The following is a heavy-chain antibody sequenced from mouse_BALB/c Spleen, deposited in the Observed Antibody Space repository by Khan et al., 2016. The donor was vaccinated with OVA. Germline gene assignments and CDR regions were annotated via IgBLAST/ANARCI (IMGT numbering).Heavy chain of an antibody. V-gene: IGHV1-18*01. Sequence: EVQLQESGPDLVKTGASVKISCKASGYSFTAYYMNWVKLSHGKSLECIGRLNPNTDNTNYNQKFKGKAILTVDTSSSTAYMELRSLTSEDTAVYFCARGYDCFAYWGQGTLVTVSA. CDR2: LNPNTDNT. D-gene: IGHD2-14*01. CDR3: ARGYDCFAY. J-gene: IGHJ3*01. CDR1: GYSFTAYY.